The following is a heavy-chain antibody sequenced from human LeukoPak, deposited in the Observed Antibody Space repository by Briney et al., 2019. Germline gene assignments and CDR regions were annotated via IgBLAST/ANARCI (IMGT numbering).Heavy chain of an antibody. Sequence: PSETLSLTCTVSGGSISSSSYYWGWIRQPPGKGLERIGSIYYSGSTYYNPSLKSRVTISVDTSKNQFSLKLSSVTAADTAVYYCARLERNQLLPRGYWGQGTLVTVSS. CDR2: IYYSGST. CDR1: GGSISSSSYY. D-gene: IGHD2-2*01. V-gene: IGHV4-39*01. CDR3: ARLERNQLLPRGY. J-gene: IGHJ4*02.